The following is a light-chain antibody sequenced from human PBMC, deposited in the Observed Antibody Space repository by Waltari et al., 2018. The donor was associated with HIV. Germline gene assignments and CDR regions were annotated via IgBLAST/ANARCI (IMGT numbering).Light chain of an antibody. V-gene: IGLV1-51*01. CDR3: GTWDSSLGGWV. CDR1: SSNMWRTY. CDR2: DNT. J-gene: IGLJ3*02. Sequence: QSVLTQPPSVSAAPGQTVTISCSGSSSNMWRTYVSWYQQLPGAAPKLLIYDNTERPSGIPDRFSGSKSGTSATLGITGLQTGDEADYYCGTWDSSLGGWVFGGGTKLAVL.